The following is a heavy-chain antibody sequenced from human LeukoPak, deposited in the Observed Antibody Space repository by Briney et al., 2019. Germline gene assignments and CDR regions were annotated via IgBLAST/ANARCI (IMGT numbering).Heavy chain of an antibody. CDR3: AKSGGYSYVENFDY. J-gene: IGHJ4*02. Sequence: GGSLRLSCAASGFTFSDKYMTWVRQAPGKGLEWVSGTSGSGGSTFYADSVKGRFTMSRDNSKDTLYLQMNSLRAEDTAVYYCAKSGGYSYVENFDYWGQGTLVTVSS. D-gene: IGHD5-18*01. V-gene: IGHV3-23*01. CDR2: TSGSGGST. CDR1: GFTFSDKY.